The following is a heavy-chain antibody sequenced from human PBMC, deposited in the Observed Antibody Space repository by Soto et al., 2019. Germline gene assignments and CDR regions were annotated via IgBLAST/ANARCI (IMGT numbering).Heavy chain of an antibody. CDR3: ARDYFCSGGSCLDAFDI. D-gene: IGHD2-15*01. CDR2: ISTYNGIT. Sequence: QVQLVQSGAEVKKPGASVKVSCKASGYTFTSYGISWVRQAPGQGLEWMGWISTYNGITVYAQKLQGRVTMTTDTSTRTVYMELRSLRSDDTAVYHCARDYFCSGGSCLDAFDIWGQGTRVTVSS. J-gene: IGHJ3*02. CDR1: GYTFTSYG. V-gene: IGHV1-18*01.